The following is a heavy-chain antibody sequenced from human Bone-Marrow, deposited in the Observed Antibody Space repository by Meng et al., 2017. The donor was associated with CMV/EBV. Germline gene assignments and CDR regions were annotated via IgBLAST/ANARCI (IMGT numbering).Heavy chain of an antibody. CDR2: IRYDGSNK. Sequence: GGSLRLSCAAAGLTFSNYGLHWVRRAPGKGLEWVAFIRYDGSNKYYADSVKGRFTISRDNSKNTLYLQMNSLRAEDTAVYYCAKDPVVPAARGSKWFDPWGQGTLVTVSS. J-gene: IGHJ5*02. D-gene: IGHD2-2*01. CDR1: GLTFSNYG. V-gene: IGHV3-30*02. CDR3: AKDPVVPAARGSKWFDP.